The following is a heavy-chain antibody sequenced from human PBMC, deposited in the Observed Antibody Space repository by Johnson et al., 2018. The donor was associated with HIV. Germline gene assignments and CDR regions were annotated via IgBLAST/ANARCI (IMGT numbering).Heavy chain of an antibody. CDR1: GFTFKNAW. CDR2: IKSKYHDETT. CDR3: TTGSCIDGVCYAFDI. D-gene: IGHD2-8*01. V-gene: IGHV3-15*01. Sequence: EVQLVESGGGFVKPEGSLRLSCAASGFTFKNAWMHWVRQAPGKGLAWIVRIKSKYHDETTDYAAPVKGRFAISRDDSKNTVYLQMNSLKAEDTAVYYCTTGSCIDGVCYAFDIWGQGTMVTVSS. J-gene: IGHJ3*02.